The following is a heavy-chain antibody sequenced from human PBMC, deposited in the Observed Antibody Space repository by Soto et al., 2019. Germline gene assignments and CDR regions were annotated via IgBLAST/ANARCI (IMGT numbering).Heavy chain of an antibody. CDR3: ARTRILGNWFDP. CDR2: IYYSGST. CDR1: GGSISSSSYY. D-gene: IGHD2-15*01. J-gene: IGHJ5*02. V-gene: IGHV4-39*01. Sequence: QLQLQESGPGLVKPSETLSLTCTVSGGSISSSSYYWGWIRQPPGKGLEWIGSIYYSGSTYYNPSLKSRVTISVDTSKNQFSLTLSSVTAADTAVYYCARTRILGNWFDPWGQGTLVTVSS.